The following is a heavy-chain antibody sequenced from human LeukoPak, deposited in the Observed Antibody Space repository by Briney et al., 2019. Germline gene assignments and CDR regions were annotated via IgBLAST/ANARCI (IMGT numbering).Heavy chain of an antibody. CDR2: INPNSGGT. Sequence: ASVKVSCKASGYTFTGYYMHWVRQAPGQGLEWMGWINPNSGGTNYAQKFQGRVTMTRDTSISTAYMELSRLRSDDTAVYYCARVMWSRAHFDYWGQGTLVTVSS. CDR3: ARVMWSRAHFDY. V-gene: IGHV1-2*02. D-gene: IGHD2-21*01. J-gene: IGHJ4*02. CDR1: GYTFTGYY.